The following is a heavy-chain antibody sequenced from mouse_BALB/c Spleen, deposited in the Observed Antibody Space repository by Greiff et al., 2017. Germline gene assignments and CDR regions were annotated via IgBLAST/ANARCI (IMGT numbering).Heavy chain of an antibody. CDR3: ARSIYYAMDY. V-gene: IGHV3-2*02. CDR2: ISYSGST. J-gene: IGHJ4*01. CDR1: GYSITSDYA. Sequence: DVKLQESGPGLVKPSQSLSLTCTVTGYSITSDYAWNWIRQFPGNKLEWMGYISYSGSTSYNPSLKSRISITRDTSKNQFFLQLNSVTTEDTATYYCARSIYYAMDYWGQGTSVTVSS.